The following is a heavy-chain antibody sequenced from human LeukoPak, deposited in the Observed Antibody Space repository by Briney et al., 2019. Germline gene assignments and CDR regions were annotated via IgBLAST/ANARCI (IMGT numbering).Heavy chain of an antibody. CDR3: ARDRGSAFDI. D-gene: IGHD2-15*01. CDR1: GGSISSGGYY. V-gene: IGHV4-30-2*01. Sequence: SQTLSLTCTVSGGSISSGGYYWSWIRQPPGKGLEWIGYIYHSGSTYYNPALKSRVTISVDRSKNQFSLKLSSVTAADTAVYYCARDRGSAFDIWGQGTMVTVSS. J-gene: IGHJ3*02. CDR2: IYHSGST.